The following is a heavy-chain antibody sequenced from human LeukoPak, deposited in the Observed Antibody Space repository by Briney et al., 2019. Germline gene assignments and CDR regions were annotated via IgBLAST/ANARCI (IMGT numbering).Heavy chain of an antibody. CDR1: GFTFTAYG. J-gene: IGHJ4*02. CDR2: ISFDGSGQ. Sequence: PGGSLRLSCAASGFTFTAYGMHWVRQAPGKGLEWLAVISFDGSGQYYADSVKGRFTISRDDSKNMLYQQMNSLRVEDTAVYYCARDLNLGTTDRYWGQGTLVTISS. CDR3: ARDLNLGTTDRY. V-gene: IGHV3-30*03.